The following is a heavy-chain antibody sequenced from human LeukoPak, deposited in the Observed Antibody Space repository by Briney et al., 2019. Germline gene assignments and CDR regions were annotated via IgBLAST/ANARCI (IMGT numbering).Heavy chain of an antibody. CDR2: MNPNSGNT. J-gene: IGHJ6*02. CDR3: ARGLRDFWSGYTYGMDV. CDR1: GYTFTSYD. V-gene: IGHV1-8*01. D-gene: IGHD3-3*01. Sequence: GASVKVSCEASGYTFTSYDINWVRQATGQGLEWMGWMNPNSGNTGYAQKFQGRVTMTRNTSISTAYMELSSLRSEDTAVYYCARGLRDFWSGYTYGMDVWGQGTTVTVSS.